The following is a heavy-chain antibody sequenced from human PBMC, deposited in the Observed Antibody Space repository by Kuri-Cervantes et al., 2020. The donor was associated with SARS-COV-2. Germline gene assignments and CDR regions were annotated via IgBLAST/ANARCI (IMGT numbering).Heavy chain of an antibody. Sequence: SVKVSCKASGGTSSSYAISWVRQAPGQGLEWMGGIIPIFGIANYAQKFQGRVTITADESTSTAYMELSSLRSEDTAVYYCARDRSLRGVKVAFDIWGQGTMVTVSS. J-gene: IGHJ3*02. CDR3: ARDRSLRGVKVAFDI. D-gene: IGHD3-16*01. V-gene: IGHV1-69*13. CDR1: GGTSSSYA. CDR2: IIPIFGIA.